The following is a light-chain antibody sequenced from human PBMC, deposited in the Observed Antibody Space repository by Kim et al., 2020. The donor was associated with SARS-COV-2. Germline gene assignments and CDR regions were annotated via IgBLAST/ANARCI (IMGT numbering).Light chain of an antibody. J-gene: IGLJ3*02. CDR3: QSYDSTSHV. V-gene: IGLV6-57*03. CDR1: SGGIGSNY. CDR2: ESN. Sequence: GKTVTISCTRSSGGIGSNYVQWYQQRPGSAPTTVIYESNQRPSGVPDRFSGSIDTSSNSASLTISGPKTEDEADYYCQSYDSTSHVFGGGTKVTVL.